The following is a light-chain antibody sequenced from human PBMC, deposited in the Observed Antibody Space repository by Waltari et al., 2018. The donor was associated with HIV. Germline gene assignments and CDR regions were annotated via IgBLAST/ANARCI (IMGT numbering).Light chain of an antibody. V-gene: IGKV1-NL1*01. Sequence: DIQMTQSPSSLSASVGDRVSFTCQASQGISNSLAWYQQKPGRAPKLLLYAASKLESGVPSRFSGSGSGTDYTLTISSLQPGDFATYYCQQYYTTPLFTFGPGTEVHIK. J-gene: IGKJ3*01. CDR2: AAS. CDR1: QGISNS. CDR3: QQYYTTPLFT.